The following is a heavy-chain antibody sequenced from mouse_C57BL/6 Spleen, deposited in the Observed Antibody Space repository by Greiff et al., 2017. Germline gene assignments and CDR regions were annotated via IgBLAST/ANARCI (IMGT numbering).Heavy chain of an antibody. Sequence: QVQLQQPGAELVKPGASVKISCKASGYTFTDYYINWVKQRPGQGLEWIGKIGPGSGSTYYNEKFKDKSTLTADKYSSTAYMQLSSLPSEDSAVYFCARPVYYCSETYAMDYWGQGTSVTVSS. V-gene: IGHV1-77*01. D-gene: IGHD1-1*01. CDR3: ARPVYYCSETYAMDY. CDR2: IGPGSGST. J-gene: IGHJ4*01. CDR1: GYTFTDYY.